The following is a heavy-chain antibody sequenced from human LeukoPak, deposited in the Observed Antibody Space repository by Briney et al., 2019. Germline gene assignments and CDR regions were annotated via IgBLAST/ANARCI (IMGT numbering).Heavy chain of an antibody. CDR2: ISGSGGST. Sequence: GGSLRLSCAASGFTFSSYAMSWVRQAPGKGLEWVSAISGSGGSTYYADSVKGRFTISRDNSKNTLYLQMNSLRAEDTAVYYCARDYCTNGVCYYFDYWGQGTLVTVSS. V-gene: IGHV3-23*01. J-gene: IGHJ4*02. CDR1: GFTFSSYA. CDR3: ARDYCTNGVCYYFDY. D-gene: IGHD2-8*01.